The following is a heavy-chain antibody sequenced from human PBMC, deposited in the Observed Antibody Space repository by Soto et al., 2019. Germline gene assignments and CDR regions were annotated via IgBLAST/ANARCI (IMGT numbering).Heavy chain of an antibody. CDR3: ARDVGPAYYGSGRPFCN. CDR2: TYYGWST. D-gene: IGHD3-10*01. Sequence: QVQLQASRPGLVKPSQTLSLTCTVSGGSISSGNYYWTWIRQPPGKGLEWIGYTYYGWSTSYNLSLPSRIAISVDTSKNEVSLRMNSLTSADTAVYFCARDVGPAYYGSGRPFCNWGQGTLVTVSS. J-gene: IGHJ1*01. CDR1: GGSISSGNYY. V-gene: IGHV4-30-4*01.